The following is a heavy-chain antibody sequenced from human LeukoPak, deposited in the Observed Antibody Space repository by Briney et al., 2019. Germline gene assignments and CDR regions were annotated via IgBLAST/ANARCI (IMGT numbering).Heavy chain of an antibody. V-gene: IGHV1-18*01. Sequence: APVKVSCKASGYTFSNHGISWVRQAPGQGLEWMGWIAVYNANTNYAQNLQDRVTMTTDTATSTAYMELRSLRSDDTAMYYCARDFAGLFDYWGQGTLVTVSS. J-gene: IGHJ4*02. CDR3: ARDFAGLFDY. CDR2: IAVYNANT. D-gene: IGHD2-21*01. CDR1: GYTFSNHG.